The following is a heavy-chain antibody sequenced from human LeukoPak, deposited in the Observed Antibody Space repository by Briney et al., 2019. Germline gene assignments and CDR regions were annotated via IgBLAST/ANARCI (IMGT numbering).Heavy chain of an antibody. V-gene: IGHV1-2*02. CDR2: INPNSGGT. Sequence: ASVKVSCKASGYTFTGYYMHWVRQAPGQGLEWMGWINPNSGGTNYAQKFQGRVTMTRDTSISTACMELSRLRSDDTAVYYCARDYYGSGSYYKEGVLGFAYDYWGQGTLVTVSS. J-gene: IGHJ4*02. CDR3: ARDYYGSGSYYKEGVLGFAYDY. D-gene: IGHD3-10*01. CDR1: GYTFTGYY.